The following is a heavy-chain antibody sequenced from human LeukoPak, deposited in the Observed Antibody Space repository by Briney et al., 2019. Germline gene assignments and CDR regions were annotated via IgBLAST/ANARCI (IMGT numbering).Heavy chain of an antibody. CDR2: ISGSGGST. J-gene: IGHJ4*02. CDR1: GFTFSSYA. CDR3: AKDSYGSGSYYNVDYFDY. D-gene: IGHD3-10*01. Sequence: TGGSLRLSCAASGFTFSSYAMSWVRQAPGKGLEWVSAISGSGGSTYYAGSVKGRFTISRDNSKNTLYLQMNSLRAEDTAVYYCAKDSYGSGSYYNVDYFDYWGQGTLVTVSS. V-gene: IGHV3-23*01.